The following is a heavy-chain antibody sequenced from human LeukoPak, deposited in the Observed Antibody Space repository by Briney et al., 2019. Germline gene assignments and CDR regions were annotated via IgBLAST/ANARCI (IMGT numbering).Heavy chain of an antibody. D-gene: IGHD6-6*01. J-gene: IGHJ4*02. V-gene: IGHV1-46*01. CDR2: INPSGGST. CDR1: GYTLTAYY. Sequence: ASVRVSCKSSGYTLTAYYMHWVRQAPGQGLEWMGIINPSGGSTTYARKFQGRVTMTRDTSTSTVYMELSSLRSEDTAVYYCARCLYSNSCDYWGQGTLVTVSS. CDR3: ARCLYSNSCDY.